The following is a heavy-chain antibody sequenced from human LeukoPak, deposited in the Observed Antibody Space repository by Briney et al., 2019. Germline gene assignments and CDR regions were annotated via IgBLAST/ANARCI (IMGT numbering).Heavy chain of an antibody. CDR1: GGTFISYA. CDR3: ARGSYDGYSYGCTFDP. J-gene: IGHJ5*02. Sequence: GSSVKVSCKASGGTFISYAISWVRQAPGQGLEWMGGIIPIFGTANYAQKFQGRVTITADESTSTAYMELSSLRSEDTAVYYCARGSYDGYSYGCTFDPWGQGTLVTVSS. V-gene: IGHV1-69*01. CDR2: IIPIFGTA. D-gene: IGHD5-18*01.